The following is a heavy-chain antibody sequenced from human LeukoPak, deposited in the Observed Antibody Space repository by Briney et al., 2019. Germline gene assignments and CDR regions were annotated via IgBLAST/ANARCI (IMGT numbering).Heavy chain of an antibody. V-gene: IGHV1-69*13. J-gene: IGHJ4*02. Sequence: SVKVSCKASGGTFSSYAISWVRQAPGQGLEWMGGIIPIFGTANYAQKFQGRVTITADESTSTAYMELSSLRSEDTAVYYCASLGGDIVVVQAAGGDYWGQGTLVTVSS. CDR2: IIPIFGTA. CDR3: ASLGGDIVVVQAAGGDY. CDR1: GGTFSSYA. D-gene: IGHD2-2*01.